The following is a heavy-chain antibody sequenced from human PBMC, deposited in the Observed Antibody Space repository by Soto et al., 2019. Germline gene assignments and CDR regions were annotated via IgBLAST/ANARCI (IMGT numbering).Heavy chain of an antibody. D-gene: IGHD2-15*01. J-gene: IGHJ5*01. Sequence: SETLSLTCSVSGDSISTVDYFWAWIRQPPGQALEYIGYIYKSTTTYYNPSFESRVAISLDTSKSQFSLTVTSVTAADTAVYFCARGRYCLTGRCFPNWFDSRGQGTLVTVSS. V-gene: IGHV4-30-4*01. CDR3: ARGRYCLTGRCFPNWFDS. CDR2: IYKSTTT. CDR1: GDSISTVDYF.